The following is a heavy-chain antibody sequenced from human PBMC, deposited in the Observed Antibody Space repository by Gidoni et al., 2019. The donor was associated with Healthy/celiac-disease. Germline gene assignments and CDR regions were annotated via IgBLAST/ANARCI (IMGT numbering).Heavy chain of an antibody. D-gene: IGHD3-22*01. V-gene: IGHV4-39*01. J-gene: IGHJ3*02. Sequence: QLQLQESGPGLVKPSETLSLTCTVSGGSISSNIYYWGWIRQPPGKGLEWIGSIYYSGSTYYNPSLKSRVTISVDTSKSQFSLKLSSVTAADTAVYYCARQTHYYDNSGYYASDAFDIWGQGTMVPVSS. CDR1: GGSISSNIYY. CDR2: IYYSGST. CDR3: ARQTHYYDNSGYYASDAFDI.